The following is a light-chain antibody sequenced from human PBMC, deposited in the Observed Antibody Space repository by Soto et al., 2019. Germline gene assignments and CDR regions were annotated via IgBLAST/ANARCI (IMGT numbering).Light chain of an antibody. CDR1: SSDVGGYNY. J-gene: IGLJ3*02. CDR3: CSYAGSDTLV. V-gene: IGLV2-11*01. Sequence: QSALTQPRSVSGSPGQSVIISCTGTSSDVGGYNYVSWYQQHPGKAPKLMIYDANKRPSGVPDRFSGSKSGNTASLTISGLQAEDDADYYCCSYAGSDTLVFGGGTKLTVL. CDR2: DAN.